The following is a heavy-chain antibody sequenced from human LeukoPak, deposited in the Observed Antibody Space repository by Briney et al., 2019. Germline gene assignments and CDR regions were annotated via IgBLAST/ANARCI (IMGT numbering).Heavy chain of an antibody. D-gene: IGHD2-15*01. CDR1: GFTLSSYR. CDR2: ISSSGSTI. V-gene: IGHV3-48*01. Sequence: GGSLRLSCAASGFTLSSYRVNWVRQAPGKGLEWVSHISSSGSTIYYADSVKGRFTVSRDNAKNSLYLQMNSLRAEDTAVYYCARDYQDCSGGSCYSSDAFDIWGQGTMVTVSS. J-gene: IGHJ3*02. CDR3: ARDYQDCSGGSCYSSDAFDI.